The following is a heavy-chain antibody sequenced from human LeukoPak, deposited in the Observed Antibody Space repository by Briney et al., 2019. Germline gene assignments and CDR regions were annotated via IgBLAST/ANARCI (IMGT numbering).Heavy chain of an antibody. CDR3: AREIYGYCSGGSCYLGAFDI. J-gene: IGHJ3*02. D-gene: IGHD2-15*01. CDR2: IIPIFGTA. CDR1: GGTFSIYA. V-gene: IGHV1-69*13. Sequence: ASVKVSCKSSGGTFSIYAISWVRQAPGQGLEWMGGIIPIFGTANYAQKFQGRVTITADESTSTAYMELSSLRSEDTAVYYCAREIYGYCSGGSCYLGAFDIWGQGTMVTVSS.